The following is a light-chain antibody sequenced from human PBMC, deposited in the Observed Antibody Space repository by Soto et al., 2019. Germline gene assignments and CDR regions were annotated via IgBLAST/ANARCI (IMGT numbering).Light chain of an antibody. V-gene: IGKV1-27*01. CDR3: LQDINYPWT. CDR2: TSS. Sequence: DIQMTQSPSSLSAYVGDRVTITCRASQGIGNYLAWYQQKPGKVPKLLIYTSSTLQSGVPSRFSGSGSGTDFTLAISSLQPEDSATYYCLQDINYPWTFGQGTKVDIK. CDR1: QGIGNY. J-gene: IGKJ1*01.